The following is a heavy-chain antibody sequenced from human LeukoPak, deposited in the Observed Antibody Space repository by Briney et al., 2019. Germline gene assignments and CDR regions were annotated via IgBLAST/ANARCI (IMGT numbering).Heavy chain of an antibody. CDR3: ARAYSSSPGY. J-gene: IGHJ4*02. CDR1: GFPFSDYS. D-gene: IGHD6-13*01. V-gene: IGHV3-21*01. Sequence: PGGSLRLSCAASGFPFSDYSMNWVRQAPGKGLEWVSSISSSGDYIYSADSVKGRFTISRDNAKNSLFLQMNSLRAEDTAVYYCARAYSSSPGYWGQGTLVTVSS. CDR2: ISSSGDYI.